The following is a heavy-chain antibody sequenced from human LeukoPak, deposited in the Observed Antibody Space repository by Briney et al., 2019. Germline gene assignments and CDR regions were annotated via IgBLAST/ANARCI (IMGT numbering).Heavy chain of an antibody. Sequence: GGSLRLSCAASGFTFSSYSMNWVRQAPGKGLEWVSYISSSSSTIYYADSVKGRFTISRGNAKNSLYLQMNSLRAEDTAVYYCARGSGGLRYFDWLLTYWGQGTLVTVSS. D-gene: IGHD3-9*01. CDR3: ARGSGGLRYFDWLLTY. CDR1: GFTFSSYS. V-gene: IGHV3-48*01. CDR2: ISSSSSTI. J-gene: IGHJ4*02.